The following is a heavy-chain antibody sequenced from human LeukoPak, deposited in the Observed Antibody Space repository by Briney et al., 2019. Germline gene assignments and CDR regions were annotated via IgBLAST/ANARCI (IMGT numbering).Heavy chain of an antibody. CDR3: ATPRYSDNRGYYYDLTY. CDR2: FNPEDGET. J-gene: IGHJ4*02. V-gene: IGHV1-24*01. D-gene: IGHD3-22*01. CDR1: GYTFIGYY. Sequence: ASVKVSCKASGYTFIGYYMHWVRQAPGQGLEWMGTFNPEDGETIYAQKFQGRVTMTEDTSIDTAYLDLSSLRSEDTAVYYCATPRYSDNRGYYYDLTYWGQGTLVTVSS.